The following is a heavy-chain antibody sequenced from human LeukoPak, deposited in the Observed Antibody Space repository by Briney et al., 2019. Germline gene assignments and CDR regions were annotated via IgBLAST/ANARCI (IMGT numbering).Heavy chain of an antibody. Sequence: GGSLRLSCGASGFTFSTYNMIWVRQAPGKGLEWVSSISTGSYYISYADSVRGRFPISRDDAKNSLYLHLNSLRADDTAVYYCATGAGLYDFWGQGTLVTVSS. J-gene: IGHJ4*02. CDR3: ATGAGLYDF. D-gene: IGHD2-15*01. V-gene: IGHV3-21*01. CDR1: GFTFSTYN. CDR2: ISTGSYYI.